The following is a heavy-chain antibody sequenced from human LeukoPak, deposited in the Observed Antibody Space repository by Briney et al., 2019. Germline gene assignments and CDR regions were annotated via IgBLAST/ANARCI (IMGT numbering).Heavy chain of an antibody. V-gene: IGHV4-34*01. Sequence: SKTLSLTCAVYGGSFSGYYWSWIRQPPGKGPEWIGEINHSGSTNYNPSLKSRVTISVDTSKNQFSLKLSSVTAADTAVYYCARALLRGLSPWGQGTLVTVSS. CDR2: INHSGST. CDR3: ARALLRGLSP. J-gene: IGHJ5*02. CDR1: GGSFSGYY.